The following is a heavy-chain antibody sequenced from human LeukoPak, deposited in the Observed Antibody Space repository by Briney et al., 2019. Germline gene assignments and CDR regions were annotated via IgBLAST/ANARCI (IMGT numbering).Heavy chain of an antibody. CDR3: AKGGGYYDSSGPLAY. CDR2: IRYDGSNK. CDR1: GFTFSSYG. J-gene: IGHJ4*02. D-gene: IGHD3-22*01. Sequence: GGSLRLSCAASGFTFSSYGMHWVRQAPGKGLERVAFIRYDGSNKYYADSVKGRFTISRDNSKNTLYLQMNSLRAEDTAVYYCAKGGGYYDSSGPLAYWGQGTLVTVSS. V-gene: IGHV3-30*02.